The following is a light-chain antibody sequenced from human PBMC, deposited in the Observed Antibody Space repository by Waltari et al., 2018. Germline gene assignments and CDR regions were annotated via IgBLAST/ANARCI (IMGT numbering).Light chain of an antibody. J-gene: IGKJ3*01. CDR1: QGISGW. CDR2: GAS. V-gene: IGKV1-12*01. CDR3: QQSNSFPYT. Sequence: DIQMTQSPSSVSASVGDRVTITCRASQGISGWLAWYQQRPGKAPKLLIHGASRLQSGVPSRFSGSGSGTDFTLAIYSLQHEDFATYFCQQSNSFPYTFGPGTKVDMK.